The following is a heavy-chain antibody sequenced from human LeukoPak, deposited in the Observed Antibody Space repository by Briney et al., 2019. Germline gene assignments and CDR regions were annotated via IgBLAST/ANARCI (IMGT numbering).Heavy chain of an antibody. D-gene: IGHD2-2*01. V-gene: IGHV4-34*01. CDR3: ARRYCSSTSCQVSLDV. CDR1: GGSISGNY. J-gene: IGHJ6*04. CDR2: INHSGST. Sequence: PSETLSLTCTVSGGSISGNYWSWIRQPPGQGLEGIGEINHSGSTNYNPSLKSRVTISVDTSKNQFSLKLSSVTAADTAVYYCARRYCSSTSCQVSLDVWGKGTTVTVSS.